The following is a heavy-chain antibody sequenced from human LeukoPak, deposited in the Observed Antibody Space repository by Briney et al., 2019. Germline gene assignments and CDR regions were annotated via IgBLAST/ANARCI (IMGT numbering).Heavy chain of an antibody. J-gene: IGHJ6*02. D-gene: IGHD2-2*03. CDR2: ISAYNGNT. CDR3: ARDTGVGIVVVPAVLGMDV. Sequence: ASVKVSCKASGYTFTSYGISWVRQAPGQGLEWMGWISAYNGNTNYAQKLQGRVTMTTDTSTSTAYMELRSLRSDDTAVYYCARDTGVGIVVVPAVLGMDVWGQGTTVTVSS. V-gene: IGHV1-18*01. CDR1: GYTFTSYG.